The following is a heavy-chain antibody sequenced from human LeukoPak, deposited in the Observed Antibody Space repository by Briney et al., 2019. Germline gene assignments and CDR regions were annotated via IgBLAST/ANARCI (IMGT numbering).Heavy chain of an antibody. CDR1: GDSVSGHY. CDR3: ARAPMAITTSAFPDAFDF. J-gene: IGHJ3*01. Sequence: SETLSLTRTVSGDSVSGHYWRWIRQTPGKGLEWIGYVSYSGGTNYNPSLKRRVSISFDTSKTQFSLKLSSPAAADPAVYYCARAPMAITTSAFPDAFDFWGQGTMVTVSS. CDR2: VSYSGGT. V-gene: IGHV4-59*02. D-gene: IGHD5-12*01.